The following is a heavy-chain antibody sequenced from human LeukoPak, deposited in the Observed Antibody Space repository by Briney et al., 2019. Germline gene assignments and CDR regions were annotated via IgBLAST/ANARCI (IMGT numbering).Heavy chain of an antibody. J-gene: IGHJ5*02. CDR2: INPNSGGT. Sequence: PAASVKVSCKASGYTFTNYAMNWVRQAPGQGLEWMGRINPNSGGTNYAQKFQGRVTMTRDTSISTAYMELSRLRSDDTAVYYCARGYCSSTSCYIDDPWGQGTLVTVSS. V-gene: IGHV1-2*06. CDR1: GYTFTNYA. D-gene: IGHD2-2*02. CDR3: ARGYCSSTSCYIDDP.